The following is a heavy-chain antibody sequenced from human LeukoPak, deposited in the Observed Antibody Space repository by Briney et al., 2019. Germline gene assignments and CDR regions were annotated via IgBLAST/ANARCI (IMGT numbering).Heavy chain of an antibody. D-gene: IGHD2-15*01. CDR1: GYTFTSYG. CDR3: AGGGGRPSSYYYFRDV. Sequence: ASVKVSCKASGYTFTSYGISWVRQAPGQGLEWMGWISAYRDDTHYAQRLQGRVTMTTDTSTSTAYMELRSLRSDDTAVYYCAGGGGRPSSYYYFRDVGGKGTRVTFSS. J-gene: IGHJ6*03. V-gene: IGHV1-18*01. CDR2: ISAYRDDT.